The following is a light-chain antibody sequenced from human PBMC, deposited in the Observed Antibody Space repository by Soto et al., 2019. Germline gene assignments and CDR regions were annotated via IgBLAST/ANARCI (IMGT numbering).Light chain of an antibody. Sequence: QSVLTQPASVSGSPGQSITISCTGTSSDVGAYNYVSWYQQHPGKAPQLMIYEVSNRPSGVSNRFSGSKSGNTASLTISGLQAEDEADYYCSSFGGSSGLVFGGGTKVTVL. V-gene: IGLV2-14*01. CDR2: EVS. CDR1: SSDVGAYNY. CDR3: SSFGGSSGLV. J-gene: IGLJ2*01.